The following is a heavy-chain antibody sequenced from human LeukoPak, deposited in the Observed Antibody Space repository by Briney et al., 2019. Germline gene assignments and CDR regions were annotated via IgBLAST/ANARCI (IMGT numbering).Heavy chain of an antibody. D-gene: IGHD1-26*01. V-gene: IGHV4-39*01. CDR1: GGPISSSGYY. J-gene: IGHJ5*02. CDR3: ARHEYSGSYYGLSWFDP. Sequence: SETLSLTCTVSGGPISSSGYYWGWIRQPPGKGLEWIASIYYSGSTYYNPSLKSRVTISVDTSKNQLSLKLSSLTAADTAVYYCARHEYSGSYYGLSWFDPWGQGTLVTVSS. CDR2: IYYSGST.